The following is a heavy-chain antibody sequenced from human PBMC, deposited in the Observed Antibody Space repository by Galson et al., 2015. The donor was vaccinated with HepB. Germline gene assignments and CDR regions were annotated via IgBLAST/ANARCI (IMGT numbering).Heavy chain of an antibody. D-gene: IGHD2-15*01. J-gene: IGHJ4*02. CDR3: ARGLGGY. CDR2: ISHSGTTV. Sequence: APGKGLEWLSYISHSGTTVYHADSLKGRFSISRDNAKNSLYLQMNSLRAEDTAVYYCARGLGGYWGQGTLVTVSS. V-gene: IGHV3-11*01.